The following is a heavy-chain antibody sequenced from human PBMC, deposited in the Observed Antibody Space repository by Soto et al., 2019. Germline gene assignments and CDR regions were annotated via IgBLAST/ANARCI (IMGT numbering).Heavy chain of an antibody. CDR3: ANLPPTPHWFDP. CDR2: INPNSGAT. D-gene: IGHD2-15*01. V-gene: IGHV1-2*06. Sequence: ASVKFSCKASGYTFTGYFIHWLRHAPGQGLEWMGRINPNSGATNYARKFHDRVTMTRDTSINTAYMELSSLRSDDTAIYYCANLPPTPHWFDPWGQGTLVTVSS. J-gene: IGHJ5*02. CDR1: GYTFTGYF.